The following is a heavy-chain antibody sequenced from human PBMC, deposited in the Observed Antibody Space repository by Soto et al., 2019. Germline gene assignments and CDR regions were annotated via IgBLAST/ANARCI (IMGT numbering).Heavy chain of an antibody. V-gene: IGHV1-46*04. J-gene: IGHJ4*02. Sequence: ASVKVSCKASGYTFTSYYMHWVRQAPGQGPEWMGIINPSGGSTSYADSVKGRFTISRDDSKNTLYLLMNNLRAEDTAVYYCATRIIRGGLDYWGQGTPVTVSS. CDR2: INPSGGST. CDR3: ATRIIRGGLDY. D-gene: IGHD2-15*01. CDR1: GYTFTSYY.